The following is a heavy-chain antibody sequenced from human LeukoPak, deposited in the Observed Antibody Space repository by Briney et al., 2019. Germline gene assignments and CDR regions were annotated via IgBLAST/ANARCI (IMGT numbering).Heavy chain of an antibody. D-gene: IGHD3-22*01. V-gene: IGHV3-23*01. Sequence: GGSLRLSCAASGFTFSSYGMSWVRQAPGKGLEWVSAISGSGGSTYYADSVKGRFTISRDNPKNTLYLQMNNLRAEDTAVYYCARSPYYYDSSGYPKTFDYWGQGTLVTVSS. CDR2: ISGSGGST. CDR3: ARSPYYYDSSGYPKTFDY. J-gene: IGHJ4*02. CDR1: GFTFSSYG.